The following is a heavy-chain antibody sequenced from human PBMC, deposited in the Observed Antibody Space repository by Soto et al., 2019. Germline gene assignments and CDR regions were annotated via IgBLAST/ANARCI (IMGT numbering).Heavy chain of an antibody. D-gene: IGHD6-13*01. V-gene: IGHV4-34*01. CDR3: ARGNPAAGTGFDY. J-gene: IGHJ4*02. CDR1: GGSFSGYY. CDR2: INHSGST. Sequence: SETLSLTCAVYGGSFSGYYWSWIRQPPGKGLEWIGEINHSGSTNYNPSLKSRVTISVDTSKNQFSLKLSSVTAADTAVYYCARGNPAAGTGFDYWGQGTLVTVSS.